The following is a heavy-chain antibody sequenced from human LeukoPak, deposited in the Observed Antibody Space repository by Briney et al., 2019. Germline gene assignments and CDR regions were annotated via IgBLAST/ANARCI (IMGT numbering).Heavy chain of an antibody. V-gene: IGHV3-30*02. Sequence: GGSLRLSCAASGFTFSNYGMHWVRQAPGKGLEWVAFIRYDESNEYYADSVKGRFTISRDNSKNTLYLQMNSLRADDTAVYYCVKDSSWMGEYYFDYWGQGTLVTVSS. J-gene: IGHJ4*02. CDR1: GFTFSNYG. D-gene: IGHD3-16*01. CDR3: VKDSSWMGEYYFDY. CDR2: IRYDESNE.